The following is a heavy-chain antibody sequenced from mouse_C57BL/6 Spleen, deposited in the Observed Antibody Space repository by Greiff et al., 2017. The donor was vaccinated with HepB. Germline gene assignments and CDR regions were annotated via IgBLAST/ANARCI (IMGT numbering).Heavy chain of an antibody. V-gene: IGHV5-17*01. CDR2: ISSGSSTI. J-gene: IGHJ3*01. CDR1: GFTFSDYG. CDR3: ARNYGSSRGFAY. Sequence: VQLKESGGGLVKPGGSLKLSCAASGFTFSDYGMHWVRQAPEKGLEWVAYISSGSSTIYYADTVKGRFTISRDNAKNTLFLQMTSLRSEDTAMYYCARNYGSSRGFAYWGQGTLVTVSA. D-gene: IGHD1-1*01.